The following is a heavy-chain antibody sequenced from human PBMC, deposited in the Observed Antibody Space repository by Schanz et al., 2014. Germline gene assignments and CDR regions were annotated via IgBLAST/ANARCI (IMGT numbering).Heavy chain of an antibody. CDR3: ARPLGPNYYYYGLDI. J-gene: IGHJ6*02. CDR2: ISHDGNNK. V-gene: IGHV3-30*04. CDR1: GFTFGSYP. Sequence: QVQLVESGGGVVQPGRSLRLSCAASGFTFGSYPIHWVRQAPGKGLEWVAVISHDGNNKYYGDSVKGRFTISRDNAKNTLYLQMNSLRAEDTAVYYCARPLGPNYYYYGLDIWGQGTTVTVSS.